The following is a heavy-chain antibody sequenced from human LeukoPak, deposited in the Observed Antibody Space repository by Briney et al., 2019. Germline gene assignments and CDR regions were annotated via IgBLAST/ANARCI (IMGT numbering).Heavy chain of an antibody. D-gene: IGHD6-19*01. CDR2: IKSDGSDT. Sequence: GGSLRLSCAASGFTFSSSWMHWVRQAPGKGPVWVSRIKSDGSDTSYADSVKGRFTISRDNAKNTLYLQMNSLRAEDTAVYYCAIDRGAVAGDSRGQGTLVTVSS. CDR1: GFTFSSSW. CDR3: AIDRGAVAGDS. V-gene: IGHV3-74*01. J-gene: IGHJ4*02.